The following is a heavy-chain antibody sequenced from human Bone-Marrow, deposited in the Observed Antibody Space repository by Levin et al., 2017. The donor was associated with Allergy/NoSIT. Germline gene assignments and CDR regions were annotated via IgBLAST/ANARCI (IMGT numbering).Heavy chain of an antibody. D-gene: IGHD3/OR15-3a*01. V-gene: IGHV3-23*01. CDR1: GFIFGNCG. CDR2: INNDGRNT. CDR3: ARDAGCLDSDWPFDY. J-gene: IGHJ4*02. Sequence: PGGSLRLSCAASGFIFGNCGMSWVRRAPGKGLEWVSTINNDGRNTYYADSVKGRFTISRDNSRYTLYLQMNNLRADDTAVYYCARDAGCLDSDWPFDYWGQGTLVTVS.